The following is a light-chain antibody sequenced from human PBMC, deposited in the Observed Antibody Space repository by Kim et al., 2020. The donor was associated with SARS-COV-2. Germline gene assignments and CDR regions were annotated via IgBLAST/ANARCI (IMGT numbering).Light chain of an antibody. Sequence: DIVMTQSPDSLAVSLGERATINCKSSQSVLYNSNNKNYLAWYQQKPGQPPKLLCYWASTRESGVPDRFSGSGSGTDFTLTISSLQAEDVAVYYCQQYYGNPRTFGQGTKVDIK. V-gene: IGKV4-1*01. J-gene: IGKJ1*01. CDR2: WAS. CDR3: QQYYGNPRT. CDR1: QSVLYNSNNKNY.